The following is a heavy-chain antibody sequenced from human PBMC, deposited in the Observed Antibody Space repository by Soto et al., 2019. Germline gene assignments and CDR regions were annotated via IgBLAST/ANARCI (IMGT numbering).Heavy chain of an antibody. J-gene: IGHJ4*02. CDR2: RNPNTGNT. D-gene: IGHD3-10*01. V-gene: IGHV1-8*01. Sequence: QVQLVQSGAEVKKPGASVKVSCKASRYTFANYDINWVRQATGLGLEWMGWRNPNTGNTGYAQKFQGRVTMTRNTSISTAYMELSSLRSEDTAVYYCARAIRDAMVRGVTGYYFDYWGQGTLVTVSS. CDR3: ARAIRDAMVRGVTGYYFDY. CDR1: RYTFANYD.